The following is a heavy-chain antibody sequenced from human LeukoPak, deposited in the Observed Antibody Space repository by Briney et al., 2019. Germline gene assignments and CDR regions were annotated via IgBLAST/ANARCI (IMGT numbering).Heavy chain of an antibody. Sequence: GGSLRLSCAASGFTFDDYAMHWVRQAPGKGLEWVAVISYDGSNKYYADSVKGRFTISRDNSKNTLYLQMNSLRAEDTAVYYCARDESIAVAGTGPYWGQGTLVTVSS. CDR2: ISYDGSNK. D-gene: IGHD6-19*01. V-gene: IGHV3-30-3*01. CDR3: ARDESIAVAGTGPY. CDR1: GFTFDDYA. J-gene: IGHJ4*02.